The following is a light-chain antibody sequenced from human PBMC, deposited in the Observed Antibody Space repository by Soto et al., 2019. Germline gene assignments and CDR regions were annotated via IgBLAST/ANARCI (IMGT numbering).Light chain of an antibody. CDR1: QSVNSN. CDR2: GAS. Sequence: EIVMTQSPATQSLSGGERATLSCRASQSVNSNLAWYQQKPGQAPRLLIYGASTRATGSPGRFSGSGFGTEFTLTISSLKSEDFAVYFGQQYNSWPETFGQGTKVDIK. V-gene: IGKV3-15*01. CDR3: QQYNSWPET. J-gene: IGKJ1*01.